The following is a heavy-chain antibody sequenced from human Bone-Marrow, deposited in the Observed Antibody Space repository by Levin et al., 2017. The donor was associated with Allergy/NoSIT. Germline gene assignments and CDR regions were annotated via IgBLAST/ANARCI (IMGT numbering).Heavy chain of an antibody. CDR1: GFTFSSYS. CDR3: ARDQNDFWTMVQGVIAGVDI. V-gene: IGHV3-21*01. D-gene: IGHD3-10*01. J-gene: IGHJ3*02. CDR2: ISSSSSYI. Sequence: GGSLRLSCAASGFTFSSYSMNWVRQAPGKGLEWVSSISSSSSYIYYADSVKGRFTISRDNAKNSLYLQMNSLRAEDTAVYYCARDQNDFWTMVQGVIAGVDIWGQGTMVTVSS.